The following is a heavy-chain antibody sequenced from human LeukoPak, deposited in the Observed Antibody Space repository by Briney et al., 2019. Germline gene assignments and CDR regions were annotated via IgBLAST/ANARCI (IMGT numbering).Heavy chain of an antibody. Sequence: GGSLRLSCAASGFTFSSYAMSWVRQAPGKGLEWVSAISGSGGSTYYADSVKGRFTISRDNSKNTLYLQMNSLRAEDTAVYYCARSRTSGSYATDYWGQGTLVTVSS. D-gene: IGHD1-26*01. V-gene: IGHV3-23*01. J-gene: IGHJ4*02. CDR2: ISGSGGST. CDR3: ARSRTSGSYATDY. CDR1: GFTFSSYA.